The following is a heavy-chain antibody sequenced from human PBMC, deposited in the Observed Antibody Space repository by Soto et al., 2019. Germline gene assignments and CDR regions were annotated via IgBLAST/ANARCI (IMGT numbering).Heavy chain of an antibody. CDR3: ARGGYDYGDFDY. Sequence: SETLSLTCTVSGGSISSYYWSWIRQPPGKGLEWIGYIYYSGSTNYNPSLKSRVTISVDTSKNQFSLKLSSVTAADTAVYYCARGGYDYGDFDYWGQGTLVTVSS. CDR1: GGSISSYY. D-gene: IGHD4-17*01. CDR2: IYYSGST. V-gene: IGHV4-59*01. J-gene: IGHJ4*02.